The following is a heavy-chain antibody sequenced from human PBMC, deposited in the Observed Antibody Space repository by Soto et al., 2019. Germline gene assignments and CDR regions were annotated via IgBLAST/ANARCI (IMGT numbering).Heavy chain of an antibody. CDR2: IDPNSGVT. CDR3: ATNHRSSTSRGSEFDP. CDR1: DYSFTGYK. Sequence: ASVKVSCKAIDYSFTGYKIDWVRQTPGQGLEWMGWIDPNSGVTNYARKFQGRVYMTSDTSISTAFLEMRSLTTDDTAVYYCATNHRSSTSRGSEFDPWGQGTQVTVSS. J-gene: IGHJ5*02. D-gene: IGHD2-2*01. V-gene: IGHV1-2*07.